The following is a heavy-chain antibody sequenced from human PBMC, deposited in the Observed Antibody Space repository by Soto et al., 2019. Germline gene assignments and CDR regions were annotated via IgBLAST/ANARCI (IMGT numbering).Heavy chain of an antibody. CDR3: ARDTRPYDFWRSDAFDI. D-gene: IGHD3-3*01. CDR1: GFTFSSYS. CDR2: ISSSSRYI. V-gene: IGHV3-21*06. J-gene: IGHJ3*02. Sequence: EVQLVESGGGLVKPGGSLRLSCAASGFTFSSYSMKWVRQAPGRGVESVSSISSSSRYIYYADSVKGRFTISRDNAKTSLYLQMNSLRAEVTAVYYCARDTRPYDFWRSDAFDIWGQGTMVTVSS.